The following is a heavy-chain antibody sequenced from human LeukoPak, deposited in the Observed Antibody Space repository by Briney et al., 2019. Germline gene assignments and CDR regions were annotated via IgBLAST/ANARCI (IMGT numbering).Heavy chain of an antibody. D-gene: IGHD2-2*02. CDR2: IGTAGDT. V-gene: IGHV3-13*01. CDR3: ARATNHCSSTSCYKDAFDI. Sequence: GGALRLSCAASGYTLSSYDTQWVRDATGKGREWGSAIGTAGDTYYPGSVKGRFTISRENAKNSLYLQMNSLRAGDTAVYYCARATNHCSSTSCYKDAFDIWGQGTMVTVSS. J-gene: IGHJ3*02. CDR1: GYTLSSYD.